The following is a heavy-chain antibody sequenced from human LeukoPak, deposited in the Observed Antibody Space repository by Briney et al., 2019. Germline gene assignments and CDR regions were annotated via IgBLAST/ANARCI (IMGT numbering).Heavy chain of an antibody. CDR2: INPDSGGT. D-gene: IGHD6-13*01. CDR3: ARDVDSSWYTNPSDY. CDR1: GYTFTAYY. J-gene: IGHJ4*02. Sequence: ASVKVSCKASGYTFTAYYMHWVRQAPGQGLAWMGWINPDSGGTNYAQKFQGRVTMTRDTSISTAYMELSSLRSDDTAVYYCARDVDSSWYTNPSDYWGQGTLVTVSS. V-gene: IGHV1-2*02.